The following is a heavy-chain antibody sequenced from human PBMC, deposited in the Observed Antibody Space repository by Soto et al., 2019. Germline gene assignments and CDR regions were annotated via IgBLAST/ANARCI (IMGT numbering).Heavy chain of an antibody. CDR2: ISGSGGST. CDR3: AKDSQISYSSSPDDAFDI. CDR1: GFTFSSYA. V-gene: IGHV3-23*01. J-gene: IGHJ3*02. Sequence: GGSLRLSCAASGFTFSSYAMSWVRQAPGKGLEWVSAISGSGGSTYYADSVKGRFTISRDNSKNTLYLQMNSLRAEDTAVYYCAKDSQISYSSSPDDAFDIWGQGTMVTVSS. D-gene: IGHD6-13*01.